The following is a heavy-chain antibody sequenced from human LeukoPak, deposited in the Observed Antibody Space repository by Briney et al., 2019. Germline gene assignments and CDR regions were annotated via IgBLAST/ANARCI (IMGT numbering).Heavy chain of an antibody. CDR1: GFTFDDYA. Sequence: GGSLRLSCAASGFTFDDYAMHWVRQAPGKGLEWVSGISWNSGSIGYADSVKGRFTISRDNARNSLYLQMNSLRAEDTALYYCAKAWDFDYWGQGTLVTVSS. D-gene: IGHD3-16*01. J-gene: IGHJ4*02. V-gene: IGHV3-9*01. CDR3: AKAWDFDY. CDR2: ISWNSGSI.